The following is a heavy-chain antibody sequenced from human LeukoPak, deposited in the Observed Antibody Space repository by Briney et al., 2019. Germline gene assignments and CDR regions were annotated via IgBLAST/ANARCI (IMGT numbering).Heavy chain of an antibody. D-gene: IGHD3-10*01. CDR3: AINTYYYGSGSFDY. CDR1: GGSISSSSYY. J-gene: IGHJ4*02. CDR2: IYYSGST. V-gene: IGHV4-39*07. Sequence: SETLSLTCTVSGGSISSSSYYWGWIRQPPGKGLEWIGSIYYSGSTYYNPSLKSRVTISVDTSKNQFSLKLSSVTAADTAVYYCAINTYYYGSGSFDYWGQGTLVTVSS.